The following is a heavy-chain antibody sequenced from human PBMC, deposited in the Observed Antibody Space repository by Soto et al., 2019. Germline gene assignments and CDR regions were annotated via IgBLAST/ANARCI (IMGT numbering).Heavy chain of an antibody. D-gene: IGHD6-13*01. J-gene: IGHJ5*02. CDR2: IKQDGSEK. Sequence: EVQLVESGGGLVQPGGSLRLSCAASGFTFSSYWMSWVRQAPGKGLEWVANIKQDGSEKYYVDSVKGRFTISRDNAKNSLYLQMNCLRAEDTAVYYCARPQQLVQGWFDPWGQGTLVTVSS. CDR1: GFTFSSYW. V-gene: IGHV3-7*03. CDR3: ARPQQLVQGWFDP.